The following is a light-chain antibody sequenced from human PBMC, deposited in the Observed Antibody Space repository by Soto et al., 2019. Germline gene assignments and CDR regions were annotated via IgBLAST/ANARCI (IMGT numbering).Light chain of an antibody. CDR3: CSYAGRYILYG. CDR2: DVS. V-gene: IGLV2-11*01. J-gene: IGLJ1*01. CDR1: SSDVGGYNY. Sequence: HSALTQPRSVSGSPGQSCTISCTGTSSDVGGYNYVSWYQQHPGKAPKLMIYDVSKRPSGVPDRFAGSKSGNTASLTISGLQAEDEADYDCCSYAGRYILYGFGTGTQLTVL.